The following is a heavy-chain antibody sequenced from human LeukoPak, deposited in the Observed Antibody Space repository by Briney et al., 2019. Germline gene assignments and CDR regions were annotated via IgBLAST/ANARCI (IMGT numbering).Heavy chain of an antibody. CDR3: AGSKAAARNVFDM. J-gene: IGHJ3*02. D-gene: IGHD6-13*01. Sequence: ASVKVSCKASGYTFASYSMHWVRQAPGQRLEWMGWINAGNGNTKYSQKFQGRVTITRDTSASTAYMELSSLRSEDTAVYYCAGSKAAARNVFDMWGQGTMVTVSS. CDR1: GYTFASYS. V-gene: IGHV1-3*01. CDR2: INAGNGNT.